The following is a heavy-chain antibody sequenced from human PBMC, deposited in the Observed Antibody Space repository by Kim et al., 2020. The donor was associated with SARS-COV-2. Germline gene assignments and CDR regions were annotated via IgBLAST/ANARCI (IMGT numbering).Heavy chain of an antibody. CDR3: AKDRITMVRGEGGMDV. D-gene: IGHD3-10*01. J-gene: IGHJ6*02. V-gene: IGHV3-23*03. Sequence: DAVKGRFTISRDNSKNTLYLQMNSLRAEDTAVYYCAKDRITMVRGEGGMDVWGQGTTVTVSS.